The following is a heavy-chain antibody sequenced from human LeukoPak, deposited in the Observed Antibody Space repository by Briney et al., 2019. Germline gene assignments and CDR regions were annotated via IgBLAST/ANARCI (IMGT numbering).Heavy chain of an antibody. CDR3: ARSAPGRCGSTSCYYDYYYGMDV. V-gene: IGHV1-69*13. CDR2: IIPIFGTA. D-gene: IGHD2-2*01. J-gene: IGHJ6*02. Sequence: GASVKVSCKASGGTFSSYAISWVRQAPGQGLEWMGGIIPIFGTANYAQKFQGRVTITADESTSTAYMELSSLRSEDTAVYYCARSAPGRCGSTSCYYDYYYGMDVWGQGTTVTVSS. CDR1: GGTFSSYA.